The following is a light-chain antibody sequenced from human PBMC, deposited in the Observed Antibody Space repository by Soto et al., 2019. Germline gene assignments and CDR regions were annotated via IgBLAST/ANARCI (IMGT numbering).Light chain of an antibody. V-gene: IGLV2-23*02. CDR3: SSHAGRGSII. CDR1: STDIGRYDL. Sequence: QSALTQPASVSGSPGQSITISCTGASTDIGRYDLVAWYQQDPGKAPKLMIYEVNKRPSGVSDRFSGSKSGNTASLTISGLQDEDEADYFCSSHAGRGSIIFGGGTKLTVL. J-gene: IGLJ2*01. CDR2: EVN.